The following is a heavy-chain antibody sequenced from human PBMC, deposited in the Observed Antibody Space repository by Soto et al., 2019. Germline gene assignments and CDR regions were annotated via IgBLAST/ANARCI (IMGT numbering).Heavy chain of an antibody. J-gene: IGHJ5*02. D-gene: IGHD2-2*01. CDR2: MYYSGTT. CDR3: ARVRGNQLLGWFDP. Sequence: TSETLSLTCTVSGDSISSYSWSWIRQPPGKGLEWIGYMYYSGTTYYNPSLKSRVTISVDTSKNQFSLKLTSVTAADTAVYYCARVRGNQLLGWFDPWGQGTLVTAPQ. CDR1: GDSISSYS. V-gene: IGHV4-59*12.